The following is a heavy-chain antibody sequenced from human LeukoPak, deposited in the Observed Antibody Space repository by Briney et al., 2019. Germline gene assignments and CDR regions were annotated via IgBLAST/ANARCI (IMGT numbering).Heavy chain of an antibody. J-gene: IGHJ4*02. D-gene: IGHD3-3*01. CDR1: GGSFSGYY. Sequence: PSETLSLTCAVYGGSFSGYYWSWLRHPPGKGLEGSGEINHSGSTNYNPSLKSRVTISLDTSKNQFSLKLSSVTAADTAVYYCARLGDDYDFWSGYSYYFDYWGQGTLVTVSS. V-gene: IGHV4-34*01. CDR3: ARLGDDYDFWSGYSYYFDY. CDR2: INHSGST.